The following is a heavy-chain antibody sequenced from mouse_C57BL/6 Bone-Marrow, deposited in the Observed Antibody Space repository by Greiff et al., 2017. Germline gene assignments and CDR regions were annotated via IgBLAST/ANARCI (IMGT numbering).Heavy chain of an antibody. J-gene: IGHJ1*03. CDR1: GYAFSSSW. CDR2: IYPGDGDT. V-gene: IGHV1-82*01. D-gene: IGHD1-1*01. Sequence: QVQLQQSGPELVKPGASVKISCKASGYAFSSSWMNWVKQRPGKGLEWIGRIYPGDGDTNYNGKFKGKATLTADKSSSTAYMQLSSLTSEDSAVYFCASSYYGIHWYFDVWGTGTTVTVSS. CDR3: ASSYYGIHWYFDV.